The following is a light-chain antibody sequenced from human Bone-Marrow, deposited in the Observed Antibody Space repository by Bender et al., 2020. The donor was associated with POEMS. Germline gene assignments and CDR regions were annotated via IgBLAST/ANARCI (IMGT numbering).Light chain of an antibody. V-gene: IGLV1-40*01. J-gene: IGLJ3*02. Sequence: QSVLTQPPSASGTPGQRVPISCTGSSSNTGSGYDINWYQHLPGTAPKLLIYGYNNRPSGVPDRFSGSKSGTSASLAITGLQAEDEGDYYCQSYDNSLGGWVFGGGTKLTVL. CDR2: GYN. CDR3: QSYDNSLGGWV. CDR1: SSNTGSGYD.